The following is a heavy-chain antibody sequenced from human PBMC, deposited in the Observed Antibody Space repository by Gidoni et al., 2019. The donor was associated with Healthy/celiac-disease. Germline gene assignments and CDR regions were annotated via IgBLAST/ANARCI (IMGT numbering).Heavy chain of an antibody. CDR1: GFTFSSYE. J-gene: IGHJ6*02. CDR2: ISSSGSTI. D-gene: IGHD3-3*01. CDR3: ARRGITIFGVVIDGGMDV. V-gene: IGHV3-48*03. Sequence: EVQLVESGGGLVQPGGSLRLSCAASGFTFSSYEMNWVRQAPGKGLEWFSYISSSGSTIYYADSVKGRFTISRDNAKNSLYLQMNSLRAEDTAVYYCARRGITIFGVVIDGGMDVWGQGTTVTVSS.